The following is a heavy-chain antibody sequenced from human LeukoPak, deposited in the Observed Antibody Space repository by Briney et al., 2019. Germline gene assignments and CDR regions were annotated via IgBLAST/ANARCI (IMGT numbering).Heavy chain of an antibody. D-gene: IGHD2-15*01. CDR3: ARGIVVVATHDAFDI. Sequence: SETLSLTCTVSSGSISSYNWSWIRQPPGKGLEWIGYIHYSGSTNYNPSLKSRVTMSVDTSKNQFFLNLSSVTAADTAVYYCARGIVVVATHDAFDIWGQGTMVTVSS. J-gene: IGHJ3*02. V-gene: IGHV4-59*12. CDR2: IHYSGST. CDR1: SGSISSYN.